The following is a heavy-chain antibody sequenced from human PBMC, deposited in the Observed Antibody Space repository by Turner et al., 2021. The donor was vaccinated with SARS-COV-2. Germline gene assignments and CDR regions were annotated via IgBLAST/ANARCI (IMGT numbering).Heavy chain of an antibody. J-gene: IGHJ5*02. CDR2: IHHNGGT. Sequence: HVQLHESVPGLFISSETLSLTCSVSGGFISTYYCSWIRLPPGQVLEWIGYIHHNGGTNYNTSLRSRVTMYVDTSKNQVTLKLSPVTAADTDINFCARGPHRMAEAGTAFDPWGQGTLVTVFS. D-gene: IGHD6-19*01. CDR3: ARGPHRMAEAGTAFDP. V-gene: IGHV4-59*01. CDR1: GGFISTYY.